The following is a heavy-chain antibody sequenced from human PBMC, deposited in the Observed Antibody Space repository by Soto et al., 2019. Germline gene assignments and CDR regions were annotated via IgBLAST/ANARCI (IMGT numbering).Heavy chain of an antibody. Sequence: PWGSLRLSCAASGFTFSSYAMSWVRQVPGKGLEWVSTISISGDGTYYADSVKGRFTISRDNSKNTLFLQMNGLRADDTAVYYCANPHTSGWFKYWGQGTLVPVSS. CDR3: ANPHTSGWFKY. D-gene: IGHD6-19*01. V-gene: IGHV3-23*01. J-gene: IGHJ4*02. CDR1: GFTFSSYA. CDR2: ISISGDGT.